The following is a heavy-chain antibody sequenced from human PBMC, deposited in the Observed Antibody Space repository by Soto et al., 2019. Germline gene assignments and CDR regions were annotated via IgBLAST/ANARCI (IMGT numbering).Heavy chain of an antibody. V-gene: IGHV3-15*01. D-gene: IGHD3-16*01. CDR1: GFTFSTAW. CDR2: IKSKGDDGTT. Sequence: EVQLVQSGGGMVKPGGSLTLSCRASGFTFSTAWMTWVRQAPGKGLEWIARIKSKGDDGTTAYAAPVRGRFNVSRDDSENTVYLQMSSLKSDDTAIYYSTNFIHAFDAWGQGTVGTVS. CDR3: TNFIHAFDA. J-gene: IGHJ3*01.